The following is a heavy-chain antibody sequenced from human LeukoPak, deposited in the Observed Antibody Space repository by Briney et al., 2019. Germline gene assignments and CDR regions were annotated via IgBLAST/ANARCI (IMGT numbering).Heavy chain of an antibody. CDR1: GYTFTSYY. Sequence: GASVKVSCKASGYTFTSYYTNWVRHATGQRLEWRGWMNHNSGNTSYAQKFQGRVTMTRNTSISTAYMELSSLRSEDTAVYYCARGLDYDFWSGYFRPRAYFDYWGQGTLVTVSS. V-gene: IGHV1-8*01. CDR3: ARGLDYDFWSGYFRPRAYFDY. D-gene: IGHD3-3*01. CDR2: MNHNSGNT. J-gene: IGHJ4*02.